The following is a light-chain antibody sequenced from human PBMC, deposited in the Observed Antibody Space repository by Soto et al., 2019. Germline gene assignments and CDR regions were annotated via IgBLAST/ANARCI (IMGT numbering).Light chain of an antibody. CDR2: EDA. J-gene: IGLJ2*01. V-gene: IGLV2-23*01. CDR1: SSDIGTYNL. CDR3: CTHVDFLL. Sequence: QSALTQPASVSGSPGQSITISCTGTSSDIGTYNLVSWYQQHPGKAPKLMIYEDAKRPSGVSSRFSGSKSGNTASLTISGLQGEDEADYYCCTHVDFLLFGGGTKLTVL.